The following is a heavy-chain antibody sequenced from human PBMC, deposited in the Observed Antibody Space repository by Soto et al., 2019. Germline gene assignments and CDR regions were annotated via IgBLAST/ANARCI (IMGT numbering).Heavy chain of an antibody. Sequence: QVQLQESGPGLVKPSQTLSLTCTVSGGSISSGDYYWSWIRQHPGKGLEWIGYIYYSGRTYYNPSLKSRVTISVATSKNQFSLXLSXVXAAXXPVYXXAXXXXGXXQGFDPWGQGTLVTVSS. CDR1: GGSISSGDYY. CDR2: IYYSGRT. J-gene: IGHJ5*02. V-gene: IGHV4-31*03. CDR3: AXXXXGXXQGFDP.